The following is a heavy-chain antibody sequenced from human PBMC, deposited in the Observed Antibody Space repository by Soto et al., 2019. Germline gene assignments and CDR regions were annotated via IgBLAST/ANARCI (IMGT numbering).Heavy chain of an antibody. D-gene: IGHD3-10*01. CDR3: ARDKITMVRGVIIRYYGMDV. Sequence: PSDSLDLSCTASGGCISSYYWSWTRQPPGKGLEWIGYIYYSGSTNYNPSLKSRVTISVDTSKNQFSLKLSSVTAADTAVYYCARDKITMVRGVIIRYYGMDVWGQGTTVTVSS. CDR1: GGCISSYY. V-gene: IGHV4-59*01. CDR2: IYYSGST. J-gene: IGHJ6*02.